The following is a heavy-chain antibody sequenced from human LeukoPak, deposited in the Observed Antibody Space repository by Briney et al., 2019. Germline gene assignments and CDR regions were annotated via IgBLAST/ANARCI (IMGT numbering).Heavy chain of an antibody. CDR1: GYTFTSYA. Sequence: ASVKVSCKASGYTFTSYAMNWVRQAPGQGLEWMGWINTNTGNPTYAQGFTGRFVFSLDTSVSTAYLQISSLKAEDTAVYYCARRAVAAAGNWFDPWGQGTLVTVSS. CDR2: INTNTGNP. J-gene: IGHJ5*02. V-gene: IGHV7-4-1*02. CDR3: ARRAVAAAGNWFDP. D-gene: IGHD6-13*01.